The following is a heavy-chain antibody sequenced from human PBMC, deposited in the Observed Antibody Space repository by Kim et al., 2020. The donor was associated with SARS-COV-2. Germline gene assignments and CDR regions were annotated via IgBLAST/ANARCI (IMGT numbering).Heavy chain of an antibody. Sequence: PSLKGRVTISVDPSKNQFSLKLSSVTAADTAVYYCARVRVTTNYYYGMDVWGQGTTVTVSS. CDR3: ARVRVTTNYYYGMDV. V-gene: IGHV4-34*01. D-gene: IGHD4-17*01. J-gene: IGHJ6*02.